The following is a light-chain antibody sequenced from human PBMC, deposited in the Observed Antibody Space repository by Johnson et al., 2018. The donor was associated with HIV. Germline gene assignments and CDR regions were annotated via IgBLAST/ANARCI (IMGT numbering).Light chain of an antibody. CDR1: SSNIGNNY. Sequence: QPVLTQPPSVSAAPGQKVTISCSGSSSNIGNNYVSWYQQLPGTAPKLLIYKSTNRPSWIPDRFSGSKSGTSATLAISGLQTGDDADYYCGTWDSSLSARYVFGTGTKVTVL. J-gene: IGLJ1*01. CDR3: GTWDSSLSARYV. CDR2: KST. V-gene: IGLV1-51*02.